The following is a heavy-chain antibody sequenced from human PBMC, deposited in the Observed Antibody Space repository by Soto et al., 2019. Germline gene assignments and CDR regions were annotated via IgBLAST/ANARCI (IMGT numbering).Heavy chain of an antibody. Sequence: SETLSITRVVCGKSIKKAVVCDWVRQPPGQGLEWIGEVHHTKGALYNPALRSRVTVSADLFNSKIFLEVHSLGAADTAVYYCARAGFWNLDSWGQGTPVTVSS. CDR3: ARAGFWNLDS. CDR1: GKSIKKAVV. D-gene: IGHD1-1*01. J-gene: IGHJ4*02. V-gene: IGHV4-4*02. CDR2: VHHTKGA.